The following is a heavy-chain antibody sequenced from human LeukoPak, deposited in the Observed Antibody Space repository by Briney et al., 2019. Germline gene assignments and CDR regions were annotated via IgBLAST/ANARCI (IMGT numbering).Heavy chain of an antibody. CDR2: IFSGGET. D-gene: IGHD3-10*01. J-gene: IGHJ5*02. CDR1: GFSISDNF. Sequence: GGSLRLSCAVSGFSISDNFMGWVRQTPGKGLEWVSLIFSGGETYSADSVKGRFAISKDNSKNTLHLQMNSLRVEDTAMYYCARDTDYYGSGRQGYIDPWGQGTLVTVSS. CDR3: ARDTDYYGSGRQGYIDP. V-gene: IGHV3-66*01.